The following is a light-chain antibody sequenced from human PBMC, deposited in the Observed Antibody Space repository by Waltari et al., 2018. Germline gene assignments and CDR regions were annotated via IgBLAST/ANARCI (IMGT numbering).Light chain of an antibody. CDR2: EDN. J-gene: IGLJ3*02. Sequence: MLTQPHSVSESPGKTVTISCTRSSGSIASNYVQWYQQRPGSSPTAVIYEDNQRPSGVPDRFSGSIDSSSNSASLPLSGLKTEDEADYYCQSYDNRNHWVFGGGTKLTVL. V-gene: IGLV6-57*01. CDR3: QSYDNRNHWV. CDR1: SGSIASNY.